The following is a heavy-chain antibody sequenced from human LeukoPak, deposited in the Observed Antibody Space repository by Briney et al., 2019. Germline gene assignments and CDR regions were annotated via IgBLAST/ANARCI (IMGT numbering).Heavy chain of an antibody. CDR2: IYTDGTT. CDR1: GASIRDHY. V-gene: IGHV4-4*07. D-gene: IGHD2-8*01. Sequence: SETLSLTCTVFGASIRDHYWSWIRQPVGKRPEWIGRIYTDGTTHYNPSLESRVTISRGKSKNQFSVRLTSVTAADTAVYSCARDMNRNGFYHGFEYWSRGTLVTVSS. J-gene: IGHJ4*02. CDR3: ARDMNRNGFYHGFEY.